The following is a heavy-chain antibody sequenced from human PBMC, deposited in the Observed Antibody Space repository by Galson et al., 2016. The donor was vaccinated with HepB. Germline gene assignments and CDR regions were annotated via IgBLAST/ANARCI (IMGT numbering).Heavy chain of an antibody. Sequence: SLRLSCAASGFIFSTYGMHWVRQAPGKGLEWVAVISYDGNKKYYADSVIGRATISRDNSKNTVFLRVNSLRGEATAVYYCAKPYGYSYGSYAFDIWGQGTMVTVAS. D-gene: IGHD5-18*01. V-gene: IGHV3-30*18. CDR2: ISYDGNKK. CDR3: AKPYGYSYGSYAFDI. CDR1: GFIFSTYG. J-gene: IGHJ3*02.